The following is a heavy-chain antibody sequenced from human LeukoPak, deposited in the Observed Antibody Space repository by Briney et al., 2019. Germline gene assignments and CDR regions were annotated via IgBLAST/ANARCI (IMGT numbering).Heavy chain of an antibody. CDR3: ARIPSGSYSEDWFDP. V-gene: IGHV1-2*02. CDR2: INPNSGGT. Sequence: ASVKVSCKASGYTFTGYYMHWVRQAPGQGLEWMGWINPNSGGTNYAQKFQGRVTMTRDTSISTAYMELSRLRSDDTAVYYCARIPSGSYSEDWFDPWGQGSLVTVSS. CDR1: GYTFTGYY. J-gene: IGHJ5*02. D-gene: IGHD1-26*01.